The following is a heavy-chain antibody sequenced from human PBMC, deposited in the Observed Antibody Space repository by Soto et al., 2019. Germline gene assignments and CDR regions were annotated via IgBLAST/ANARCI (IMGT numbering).Heavy chain of an antibody. CDR3: ARPGVGGGWYFDY. D-gene: IGHD3-16*01. CDR2: IYYSGST. V-gene: IGHV4-31*03. J-gene: IGHJ4*02. Sequence: QVQLQESGPGLVKPSQTLSLTCTVSGGSISSGGYYWSWIRQHPGKGLEWIGYIYYSGSTYYNPSLHSRVTISVDTSKNQFSLKVSSVTAADTAVYYCARPGVGGGWYFDYWGQGTLVTVSS. CDR1: GGSISSGGYY.